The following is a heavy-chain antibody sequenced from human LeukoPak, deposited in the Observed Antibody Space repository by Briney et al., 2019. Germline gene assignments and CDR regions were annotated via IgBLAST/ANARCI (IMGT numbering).Heavy chain of an antibody. Sequence: PSETLSLTCTVSGGSISSSSYYWGWIRQPPGKGLEWIGSIYYSGSTYYNPSLKSRVTISVDRSKNQFSLKLSSVTAADTAVYYCARDSGHGRSWFDPWGQGTLVTVSS. CDR1: GGSISSSSYY. V-gene: IGHV4-39*07. CDR3: ARDSGHGRSWFDP. J-gene: IGHJ5*02. CDR2: IYYSGST. D-gene: IGHD5-12*01.